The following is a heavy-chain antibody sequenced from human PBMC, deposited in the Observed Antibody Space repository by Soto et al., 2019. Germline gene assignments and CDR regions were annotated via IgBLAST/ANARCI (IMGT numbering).Heavy chain of an antibody. CDR1: GFTFSSDD. J-gene: IGHJ4*02. Sequence: PGGSLRLSCAASGFTFSSDDMNWVRQAPGKGLEWLSYISSSGGTIMYADSLEGRFTISRDNTKNSLYLQVNSLRVEDTAVYYCARGGYEFDNWGQGTLVTAPQ. CDR2: ISSSGGTI. CDR3: ARGGYEFDN. V-gene: IGHV3-48*03. D-gene: IGHD6-13*01.